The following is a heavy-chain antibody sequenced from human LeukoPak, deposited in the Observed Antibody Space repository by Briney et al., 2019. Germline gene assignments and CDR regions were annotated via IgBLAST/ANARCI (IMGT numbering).Heavy chain of an antibody. CDR1: GFTFGNYG. D-gene: IGHD3-16*02. Sequence: GSLRLSCAASGFTFGNYGMSWVRQAPGKGLEWIGSIYHSGSTYYNPSLKSRVTISVDTSKNQFSLKLSSVTAADTAVYYCARGPSYYFDYWGQGTLVTVSS. CDR2: IYHSGST. J-gene: IGHJ4*02. CDR3: ARGPSYYFDY. V-gene: IGHV4-38-2*01.